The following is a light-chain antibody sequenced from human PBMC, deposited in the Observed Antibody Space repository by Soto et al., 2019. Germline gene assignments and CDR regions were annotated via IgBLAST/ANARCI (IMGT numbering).Light chain of an antibody. CDR1: QSMTTY. CDR2: AAS. V-gene: IGKV1-39*01. Sequence: DIQMTQSPSSLSASIGDRVTITCRASQSMTTYLNWYQQKPEKAPRLLIYAASSLQSGVPLRFSGSEYGTDFTLTISSLQPEDFATYYCQQTYSTPYTFGQGTKLEIK. CDR3: QQTYSTPYT. J-gene: IGKJ2*01.